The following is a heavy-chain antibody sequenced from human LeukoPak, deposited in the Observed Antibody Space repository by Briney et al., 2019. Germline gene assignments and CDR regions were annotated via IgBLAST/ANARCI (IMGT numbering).Heavy chain of an antibody. Sequence: SETLSLTCTVSGGSISSSSYYWGWIRQPPGKGLEWIGSIYYSGSTYYNPSLKSRVTISVDTSKNQFSLKLSSVTAADTAVYYCARSLRRESIGVVLLKDYYYMDVWGKGTTVTVSS. D-gene: IGHD3-22*01. V-gene: IGHV4-39*01. CDR1: GGSISSSSYY. CDR2: IYYSGST. J-gene: IGHJ6*03. CDR3: ARSLRRESIGVVLLKDYYYMDV.